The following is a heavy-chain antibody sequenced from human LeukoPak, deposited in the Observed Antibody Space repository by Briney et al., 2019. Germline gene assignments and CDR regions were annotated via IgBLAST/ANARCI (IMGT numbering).Heavy chain of an antibody. J-gene: IGHJ4*02. CDR3: AGDDSSIGALYFDY. V-gene: IGHV3-30*03. Sequence: GGSLRLSCAASGFTFSSYGMHWVRQAPGKGLEWVAVISYDGSNKYYADSVKGRFTISRDNSKSTLYLQMNSLRAEDTVVYYCAGDDSSIGALYFDYWGQGTLVTVSS. CDR1: GFTFSSYG. D-gene: IGHD3-22*01. CDR2: ISYDGSNK.